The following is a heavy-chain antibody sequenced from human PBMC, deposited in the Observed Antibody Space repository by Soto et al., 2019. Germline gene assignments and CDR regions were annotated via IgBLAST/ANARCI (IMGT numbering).Heavy chain of an antibody. J-gene: IGHJ4*02. CDR1: VYSFTSYW. Sequence: GESLKISCKGSVYSFTSYWIGWVRQMPGKGLEWMGIIYPGDSDTRYSPSFQGQVTISADKSISTAYLQWSSLKASDTAMYYCARREDDILTGYYYWGQGTLVTVSS. D-gene: IGHD3-9*01. CDR3: ARREDDILTGYYY. V-gene: IGHV5-51*01. CDR2: IYPGDSDT.